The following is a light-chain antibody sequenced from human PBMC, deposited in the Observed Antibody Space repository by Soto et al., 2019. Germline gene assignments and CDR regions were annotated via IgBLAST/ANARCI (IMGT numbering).Light chain of an antibody. Sequence: QSALXQXXSAXGSPXXSXXISXXGTSSDVGGYNYVSWYQQHPGKAPKLMXYEVSKRPSGVPDRFSGSKSGNTASLTVSGLQAEDEADYYCSSYAGSNILFGGGTKLTVL. J-gene: IGLJ2*01. CDR1: SSDVGGYNY. CDR2: EVS. CDR3: SSYAGSNIL. V-gene: IGLV2-8*01.